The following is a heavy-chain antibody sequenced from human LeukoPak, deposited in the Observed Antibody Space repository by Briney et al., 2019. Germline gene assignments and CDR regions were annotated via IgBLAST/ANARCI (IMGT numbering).Heavy chain of an antibody. CDR3: ATDVAVAGYMGATTRYFDY. V-gene: IGHV1-24*01. Sequence: ASVKVSCKVSGYTLTELSMRWVREAPGKGRGWRGGFDPEDGETIYAQKFQGRVTMTEDTSTDTAYMELSSLRSEDTAVYYCATDVAVAGYMGATTRYFDYWGQGTLVTVSS. D-gene: IGHD1-26*01. CDR1: GYTLTELS. CDR2: FDPEDGET. J-gene: IGHJ4*02.